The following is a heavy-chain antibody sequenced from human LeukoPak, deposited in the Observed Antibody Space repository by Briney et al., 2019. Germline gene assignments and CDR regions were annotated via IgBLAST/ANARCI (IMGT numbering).Heavy chain of an antibody. V-gene: IGHV1-2*06. CDR2: INPNSGGT. CDR1: GYTFTGYY. D-gene: IGHD4-17*01. J-gene: IGHJ6*03. CDR3: ARERMTAVTTDYYYYMDV. Sequence: ASVKVSCKASGYTFTGYYMHWVRQAPGQGLEWMGRINPNSGGTNYAQKFQGRVTMTRDMSISTAYMELSRLRSDDTAVYYCARERMTAVTTDYYYYMDVWGKGTTVTVSS.